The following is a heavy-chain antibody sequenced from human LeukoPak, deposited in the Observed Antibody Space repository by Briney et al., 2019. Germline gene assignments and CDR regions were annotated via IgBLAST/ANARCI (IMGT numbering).Heavy chain of an antibody. CDR2: IYYSGST. CDR1: GGSISSSSYY. D-gene: IGHD6-19*01. V-gene: IGHV4-39*01. J-gene: IGHJ4*02. CDR3: ARQGYSSGWFRYYFDY. Sequence: KPSETLSLTCTVSGGSISSSSYYWGWICQPPGKGLEWIGSIYYSGSTYYNPSLKSRVTISVDTSKNQFSLKLSSVTAADTAVYYCARQGYSSGWFRYYFDYWGQGTLVTVSS.